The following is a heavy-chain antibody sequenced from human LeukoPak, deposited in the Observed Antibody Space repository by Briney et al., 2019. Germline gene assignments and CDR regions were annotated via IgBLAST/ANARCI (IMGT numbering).Heavy chain of an antibody. Sequence: GGSLRLPCAASGFTFRNKWMHWVRQAPGKGPVWVSRINSDGSITNYADSVKGRFTISRDNAKNTVYLQMNSLRAEDTAVYYCAKWDFGWGQGTLVTVSS. V-gene: IGHV3-74*01. D-gene: IGHD1-26*01. CDR1: GFTFRNKW. CDR3: AKWDFG. CDR2: INSDGSIT. J-gene: IGHJ4*02.